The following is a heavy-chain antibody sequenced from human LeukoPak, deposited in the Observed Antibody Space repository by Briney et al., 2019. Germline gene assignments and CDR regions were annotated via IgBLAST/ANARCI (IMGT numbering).Heavy chain of an antibody. V-gene: IGHV3-30*02. CDR2: IRYGGSNK. Sequence: PGGSLRLSCAASGFTFSSYGMHWVRQAPGKGLEWVAFIRYGGSNKYYADSVKGRFTISRDNSKNTLYLQMNSLRAEDTAVYYCAKISPYSSSGRRNYYYYYMDVWGKGTTVTVSS. CDR1: GFTFSSYG. J-gene: IGHJ6*03. CDR3: AKISPYSSSGRRNYYYYYMDV. D-gene: IGHD6-6*01.